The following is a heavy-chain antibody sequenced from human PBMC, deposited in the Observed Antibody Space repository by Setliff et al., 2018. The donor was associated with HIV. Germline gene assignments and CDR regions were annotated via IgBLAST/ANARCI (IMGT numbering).Heavy chain of an antibody. CDR1: GYTLTSYG. D-gene: IGHD3-16*01. CDR2: ITPILGLP. Sequence: GASVKVSCKASGYTLTSYGISWVRQAPGQGLEWMGGITPILGLPNYAQKFQGRVTITADESTGTAYMELSSLRSADTAVYYCARGDMIAFGGVGPFDYWGQGTLVTVSS. J-gene: IGHJ4*02. V-gene: IGHV1-69*10. CDR3: ARGDMIAFGGVGPFDY.